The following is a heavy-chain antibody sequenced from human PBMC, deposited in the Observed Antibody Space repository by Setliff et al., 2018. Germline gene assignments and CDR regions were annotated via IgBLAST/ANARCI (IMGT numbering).Heavy chain of an antibody. Sequence: ASVKVSCKASGYTFRSYAMNWVRQAPGQGLEWMGIIDPSADYTNYAQKFQGRVTMTKDTSTTTVYLELSSLRSEDTALYYCARAPLESGYYYGQGHYFDNWGQGTLVTVSS. CDR3: ARAPLESGYYYGQGHYFDN. V-gene: IGHV1-46*01. J-gene: IGHJ4*02. CDR2: IDPSADYT. D-gene: IGHD5-18*01. CDR1: GYTFRSYA.